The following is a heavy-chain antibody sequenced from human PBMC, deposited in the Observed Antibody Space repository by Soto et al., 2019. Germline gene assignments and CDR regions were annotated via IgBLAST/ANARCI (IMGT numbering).Heavy chain of an antibody. V-gene: IGHV1-69*06. CDR2: IIPIFGTP. J-gene: IGHJ4*02. CDR1: GGTFSNYS. Sequence: QVQLVQSGAEVKKPGSSVKVSCKASGGKASGGTFSNYSINWVRQAPGQGLEWMGGIIPIFGTPNYAQKFQGRVTMTADKFPSTTYMELSSLRSEDTAVYYCARDPDYGGTSGLGLVDYWGQGTLVTVSS. CDR3: ARDPDYGGTSGLGLVDY. D-gene: IGHD4-17*01.